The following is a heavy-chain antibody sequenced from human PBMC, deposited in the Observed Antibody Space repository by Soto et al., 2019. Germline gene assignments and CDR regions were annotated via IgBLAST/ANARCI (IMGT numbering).Heavy chain of an antibody. CDR2: ISTSGSTI. V-gene: IGHV3-11*01. J-gene: IGHJ6*02. CDR1: GFTFSDYY. Sequence: QVQLVESGGGLVKPGGSLRLSCAASGFTFSDYYMSWIRQAPGKGLECISYISTSGSTIYYADSVKGRFTISRDNAKNSLYLQMNSLRAEDTAVYYCARDTPVSGYYHYYGVDVWGQGTTVTVSS. CDR3: ARDTPVSGYYHYYGVDV.